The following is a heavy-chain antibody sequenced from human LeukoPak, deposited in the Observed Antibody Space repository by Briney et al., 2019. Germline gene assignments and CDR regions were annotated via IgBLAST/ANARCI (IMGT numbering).Heavy chain of an antibody. CDR1: GFTFSSYS. CDR2: ITSSGSAI. J-gene: IGHJ4*02. CDR3: VRDLQWAFDC. V-gene: IGHV3-48*02. D-gene: IGHD4-11*01. Sequence: GGSLRLSCAASGFTFSSYSMNWVRQTPGKGLEWVSYITSSGSAISYADSVKGRFSISRDNAKNSPFLQMNSLRDGDTAVYYCVRDLQWAFDCWGQGTLVSVSS.